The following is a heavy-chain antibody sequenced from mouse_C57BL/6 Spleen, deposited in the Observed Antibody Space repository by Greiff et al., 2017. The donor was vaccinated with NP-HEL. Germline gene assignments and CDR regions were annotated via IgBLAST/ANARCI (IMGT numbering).Heavy chain of an antibody. CDR3: TRDPTGDYYFDY. Sequence: EVKLVESGEGLVKPGGSLKLSCAASGFTFSSYAMSWVRQTPEKRLEWVAYISSGGDYIYYADTVKGRFTISRDNARNTLYLQMSSLKSEDTAMYYCTRDPTGDYYFDYWGQGTTLTVSS. CDR1: GFTFSSYA. J-gene: IGHJ2*01. CDR2: ISSGGDYI. V-gene: IGHV5-9-1*02.